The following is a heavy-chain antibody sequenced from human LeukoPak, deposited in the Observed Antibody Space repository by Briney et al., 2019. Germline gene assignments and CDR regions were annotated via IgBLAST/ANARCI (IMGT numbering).Heavy chain of an antibody. V-gene: IGHV3-21*01. D-gene: IGHD2/OR15-2a*01. Sequence: GGSLRLSCAASGFTFSSYSMNWVRQAPGKGLEWVSSISSSSSYIYYADSVKGRFTISRDNAKNMLYLQMNSLRAEDTAVYYCARAFLWLDAFDTWGQGTMVTVSS. CDR3: ARAFLWLDAFDT. CDR1: GFTFSSYS. J-gene: IGHJ3*02. CDR2: ISSSSSYI.